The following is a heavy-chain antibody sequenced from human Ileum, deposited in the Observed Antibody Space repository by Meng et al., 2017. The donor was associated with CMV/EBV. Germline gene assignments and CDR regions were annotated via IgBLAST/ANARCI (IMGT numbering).Heavy chain of an antibody. V-gene: IGHV1-2*02. CDR3: ASRYYGSGSYSRYYYGMDV. CDR2: INPNSGGT. Sequence: ASVKVSCKASGYTFTGYYMHWVRQAPGQGLERMGWINPNSGGTNYAQKFQGRVTMTRDTSISTAYMELSRLRSDDTAVYYCASRYYGSGSYSRYYYGMDVWGQGTTVTVSS. J-gene: IGHJ6*02. CDR1: GYTFTGYY. D-gene: IGHD3-10*01.